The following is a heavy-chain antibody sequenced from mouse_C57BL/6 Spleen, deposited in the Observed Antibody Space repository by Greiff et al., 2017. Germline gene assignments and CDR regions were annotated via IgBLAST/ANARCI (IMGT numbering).Heavy chain of an antibody. Sequence: QVQLQQPGAELVKPGASVKLSCKASGYTFTSYWMHWVKQRPGQGLEWIGMIHPNSGSTNYNEKFKSKATLTVNKSSSTAYMQLSSLTSEDSAVYYCARSGIVTTETIAMDYGGQGTSVTVSS. J-gene: IGHJ4*01. CDR2: IHPNSGST. V-gene: IGHV1-64*01. D-gene: IGHD2-12*01. CDR3: ARSGIVTTETIAMDY. CDR1: GYTFTSYW.